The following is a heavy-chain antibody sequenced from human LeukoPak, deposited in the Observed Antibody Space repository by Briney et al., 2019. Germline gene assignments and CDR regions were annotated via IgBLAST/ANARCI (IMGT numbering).Heavy chain of an antibody. CDR2: INPNSGGT. CDR3: ARDMVRGIRSLGY. CDR1: GYTFTSYA. V-gene: IGHV1-2*02. Sequence: ASVKVSCKASGYTFTSYAMNWVRQAPGQGLEWMGWINPNSGGTNSAQKFQGRVTMTRDTSISTAYMELSRLRSDDTALYYCARDMVRGIRSLGYWGQGTLVTVSS. J-gene: IGHJ4*02. D-gene: IGHD3-10*01.